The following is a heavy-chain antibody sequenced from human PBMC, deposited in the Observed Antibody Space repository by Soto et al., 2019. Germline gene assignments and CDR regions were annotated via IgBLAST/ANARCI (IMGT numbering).Heavy chain of an antibody. D-gene: IGHD3-9*01. V-gene: IGHV2-5*02. CDR3: AHKGPEDWPLDY. J-gene: IGHJ4*02. CDR2: IYWDDSK. CDR1: GFSLSTSGVG. Sequence: QITLKESGPPLVRPTQTLTLTCAFSGFSLSTSGVGVGWIRQPPGKALEWLAVIYWDDSKHYSPSLRSRLTITKDTSNNQVVLTMPNMDPMDTGTYYCAHKGPEDWPLDYWGQGTLVTVSS.